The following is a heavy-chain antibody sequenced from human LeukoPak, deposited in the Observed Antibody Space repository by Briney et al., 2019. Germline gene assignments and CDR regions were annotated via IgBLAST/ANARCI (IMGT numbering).Heavy chain of an antibody. CDR2: IKSKTDGGTT. D-gene: IGHD3-3*01. J-gene: IGHJ4*02. Sequence: GGSLRLSCAASGFTFSNAWMSWVRQAPGKGLEWVGRIKSKTDGGTTDYAAPVKGRFTISRDDSKNTLYLQMNSLKTEDTAVYYCATSSDFWSGYYLWGQGTLVTVSS. V-gene: IGHV3-15*01. CDR3: ATSSDFWSGYYL. CDR1: GFTFSNAW.